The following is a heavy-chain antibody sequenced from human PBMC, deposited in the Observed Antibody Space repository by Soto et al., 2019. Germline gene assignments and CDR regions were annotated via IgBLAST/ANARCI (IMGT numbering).Heavy chain of an antibody. J-gene: IGHJ4*02. CDR3: ARMLNRSLPYFDH. V-gene: IGHV1-3*01. CDR1: GYTFTRYA. D-gene: IGHD3-16*02. CDR2: INAGNGNT. Sequence: ASVKVSCKASGYTFTRYAMHWVRQAPGQRLEWMGWINAGNGNTKYSQKFQGRVTITRDTSASTAYMELSSLRSEDTAVYYCARMLNRSLPYFDHWGQGIRVTVHS.